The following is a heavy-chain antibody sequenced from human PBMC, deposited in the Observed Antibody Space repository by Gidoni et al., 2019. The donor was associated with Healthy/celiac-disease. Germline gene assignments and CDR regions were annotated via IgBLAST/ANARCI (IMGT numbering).Heavy chain of an antibody. CDR3: ARAGSSGWTGHYYYGMDV. Sequence: QVQLVQSGAEVKKPGSSVKVSCKASGGTFSSYAISWVRQAPGQGLAWMGGIIPIFGTANYAQKFQGRVTITADESTSTAYMELSSLRSEDTAVYYCARAGSSGWTGHYYYGMDVWGQGTTVTVSS. D-gene: IGHD6-19*01. CDR2: IIPIFGTA. J-gene: IGHJ6*02. V-gene: IGHV1-69*01. CDR1: GGTFSSYA.